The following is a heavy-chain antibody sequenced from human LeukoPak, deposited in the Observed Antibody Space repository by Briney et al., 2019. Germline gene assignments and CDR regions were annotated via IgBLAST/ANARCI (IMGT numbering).Heavy chain of an antibody. D-gene: IGHD3-10*01. CDR1: GGSISNYY. V-gene: IGHV4-59*12. J-gene: IGHJ3*02. CDR2: IYYSGST. Sequence: SETLSLTCTVSGGSISNYYWSWIRQPPGKGLEWIGYIYYSGSTYYNPSLKSRVTISVDRSKNQFSLKLSSVTAADTAVYYCARGMVRRGDAFDIWGQGTMVTVSS. CDR3: ARGMVRRGDAFDI.